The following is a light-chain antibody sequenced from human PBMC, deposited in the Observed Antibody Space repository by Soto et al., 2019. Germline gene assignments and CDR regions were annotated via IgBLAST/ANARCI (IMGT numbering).Light chain of an antibody. CDR2: GAS. Sequence: EVVLTQSPGTLSLSPGERATLSCRASQSVNSNSLAWYQQQPGQAPRVFIYGASTRATGIPDRFSGSGSGNDFTLTSSRLEPEDFAVYYYQQHGRAWITFGQGTRLEIK. CDR1: QSVNSNS. CDR3: QQHGRAWIT. V-gene: IGKV3-20*01. J-gene: IGKJ5*01.